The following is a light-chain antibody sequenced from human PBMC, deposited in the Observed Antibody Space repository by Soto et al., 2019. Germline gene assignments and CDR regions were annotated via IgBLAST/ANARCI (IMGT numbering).Light chain of an antibody. Sequence: SALTQPPSASGSPGQSVTISCTGTRSDVGGYNYVSWYQQHPGKAPKLMIYEVSKRPSGVPDRFSGSKSGNTASLTVSGLQAEDEADYYCSSYAGSNNRYVFGTGTKVTVL. CDR3: SSYAGSNNRYV. J-gene: IGLJ1*01. CDR2: EVS. V-gene: IGLV2-8*01. CDR1: RSDVGGYNY.